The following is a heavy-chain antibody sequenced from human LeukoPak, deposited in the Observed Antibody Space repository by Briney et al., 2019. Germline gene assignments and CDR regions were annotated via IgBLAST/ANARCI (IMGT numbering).Heavy chain of an antibody. CDR3: ARERGWAQDYHGDTLDY. Sequence: ASVKVSCKPSVYTFTSHYMHWVRQAPGQGREWMGWISAYNGNTNYAHKLQRRDTMTPDTSTSTACMELRSLRSDATAVYYCARERGWAQDYHGDTLDYWGQGTLVTVSS. D-gene: IGHD2-21*02. CDR1: VYTFTSHY. CDR2: ISAYNGNT. V-gene: IGHV1-18*04. J-gene: IGHJ4*02.